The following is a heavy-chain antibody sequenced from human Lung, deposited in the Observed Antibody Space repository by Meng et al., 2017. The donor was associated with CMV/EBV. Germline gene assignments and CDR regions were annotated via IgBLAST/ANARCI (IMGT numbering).Heavy chain of an antibody. J-gene: IGHJ6*02. V-gene: IGHV1-18*01. CDR2: IYTYNGNT. CDR1: GYKFTDYG. CDR3: ARSKLAARSHYDYGMDV. Sequence: ASVXVSXKASGYKFTDYGITWVRQAPGQGLEWMGWIYTYNGNTNFAQNVQGRGSMTRDTSTSTAYMELRSLRSDDTSVYYCARSKLAARSHYDYGMDVWGQGTXVTVAS. D-gene: IGHD6-6*01.